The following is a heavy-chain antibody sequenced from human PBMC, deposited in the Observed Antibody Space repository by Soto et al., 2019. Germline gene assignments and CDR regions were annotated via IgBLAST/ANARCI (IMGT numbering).Heavy chain of an antibody. Sequence: QVQLVESGGGVVQPGRSLRLSCAASGFTFSSYGMHWVRQAPGKGLEWVAVISYDGSNKYYADSVKGRFTISRDNSKNTLYLQMNSLRAEDTAVYYCAKASGGLLWFGTDYWGQGTLVTVSS. CDR1: GFTFSSYG. CDR2: ISYDGSNK. CDR3: AKASGGLLWFGTDY. D-gene: IGHD3-10*01. J-gene: IGHJ4*02. V-gene: IGHV3-30*18.